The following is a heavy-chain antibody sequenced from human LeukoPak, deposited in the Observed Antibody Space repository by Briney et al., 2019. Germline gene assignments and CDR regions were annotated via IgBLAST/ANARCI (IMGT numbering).Heavy chain of an antibody. CDR3: ARVGSGYDFFDY. J-gene: IGHJ4*02. CDR1: GGSISSSSYY. Sequence: PSETLSLTCTVSGGSISSSSYYWGWIRQPPGTGLEWIGSIYYSGSTYYNPPLKSRVTISVDTSKNQFSLSLSPVTAADTAVYHCARVGSGYDFFDYWGQGTLVTVSS. D-gene: IGHD3/OR15-3a*01. V-gene: IGHV4-39*01. CDR2: IYYSGST.